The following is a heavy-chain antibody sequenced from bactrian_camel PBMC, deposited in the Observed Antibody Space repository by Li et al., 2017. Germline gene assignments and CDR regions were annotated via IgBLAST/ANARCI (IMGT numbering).Heavy chain of an antibody. D-gene: IGHD2*01. CDR2: INSVGDTT. V-gene: IGHV3S31*01. CDR1: GFTFSNYA. J-gene: IGHJ4*01. Sequence: VQLVESGGGLVQPGGSLRLSCAASGFTFSNYAMTWIRQAPGKGLEWVSGINSVGDTTHYADSVKGRFTISRDNAKNTLLLQLNSLKTEDTAMYYCAYDLLGAYSYSLGYWGQGTQVTVS. CDR3: AYDLLGAYSYSLGY.